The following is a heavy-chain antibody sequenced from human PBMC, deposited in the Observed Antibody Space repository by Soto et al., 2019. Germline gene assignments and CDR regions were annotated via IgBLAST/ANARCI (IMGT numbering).Heavy chain of an antibody. CDR3: ARIVFRFGELDAFDI. D-gene: IGHD3-10*01. CDR1: GGSISSYY. V-gene: IGHV4-59*01. J-gene: IGHJ3*02. CDR2: IYYSGST. Sequence: SETLSLTCTVSGGSISSYYWSWIRQPPGQGLEWIGYIYYSGSTNYNPSLKSRVTISVDTSKNQFSLKLSSVTAADTAVYYCARIVFRFGELDAFDIWGQGTMVTVSS.